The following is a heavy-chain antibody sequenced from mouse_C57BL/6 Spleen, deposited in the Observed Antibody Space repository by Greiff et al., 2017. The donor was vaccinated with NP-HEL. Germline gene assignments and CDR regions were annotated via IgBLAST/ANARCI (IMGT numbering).Heavy chain of an antibody. CDR2: IWSGGST. J-gene: IGHJ2*01. Sequence: VQLQESGPGLVQPSQCLSISCTVSGFSLTSYGVHWVRQSPGKGLEWLGVIWSGGSTDYNAAFISRLSISTDNSKSQVFFKMNSLQADDTAIYYCARNGAYYGSSSPDYWGQGTTLTVSS. CDR3: ARNGAYYGSSSPDY. V-gene: IGHV2-2*01. D-gene: IGHD1-1*01. CDR1: GFSLTSYG.